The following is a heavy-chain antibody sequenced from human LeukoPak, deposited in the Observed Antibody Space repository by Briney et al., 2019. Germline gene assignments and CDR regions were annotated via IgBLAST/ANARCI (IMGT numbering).Heavy chain of an antibody. V-gene: IGHV3-74*01. J-gene: IGHJ1*01. CDR3: AKTTLTYYYDSSGYSNAEYFQH. D-gene: IGHD3-22*01. CDR1: GFTFSSYW. CDR2: INSDGSST. Sequence: GGSLRLSCAASGFTFSSYWMHWVRQAPGKGLVWVSRINSDGSSTSYADSVKGRFTISRDNSKNTLYLQMNSLRAEDTAVYYCAKTTLTYYYDSSGYSNAEYFQHWGQGTLVTVSS.